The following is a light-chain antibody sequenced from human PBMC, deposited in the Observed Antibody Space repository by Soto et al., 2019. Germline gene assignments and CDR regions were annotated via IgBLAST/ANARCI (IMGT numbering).Light chain of an antibody. J-gene: IGLJ1*01. V-gene: IGLV1-47*02. CDR2: SNN. CDR3: AAWDASLSVHV. Sequence: QSVLTQPPSASGTPGQRVTISCSGTSSSVGSNYVYWYHQLPGAAPKLLIYSNNQRPSGGPDRFSGSKSGTSASLAISGLRSEDEGDYYCAAWDASLSVHVFGTGTKLAVL. CDR1: SSSVGSNY.